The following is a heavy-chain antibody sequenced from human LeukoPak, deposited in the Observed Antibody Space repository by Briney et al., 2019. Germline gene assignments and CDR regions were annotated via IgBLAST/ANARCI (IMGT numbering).Heavy chain of an antibody. CDR2: MSWDAGST. J-gene: IGHJ6*03. Sequence: GGFLRLSCAASGFTFDDYAMHWVRQAPGKGLEWVSRMSWDAGSTDYADSVKGRFTISRDNTKNSLYLQMNSLRAEDTALYYCAKAAARRSGLDSIRGSSYYCYMDVCGKGTTVTVSS. CDR3: AKAAARRSGLDSIRGSSYYCYMDV. D-gene: IGHD4-11*01. V-gene: IGHV3-43D*04. CDR1: GFTFDDYA.